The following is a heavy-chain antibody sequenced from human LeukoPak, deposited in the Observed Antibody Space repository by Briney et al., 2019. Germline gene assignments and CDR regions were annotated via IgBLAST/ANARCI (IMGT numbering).Heavy chain of an antibody. J-gene: IGHJ4*02. Sequence: PGGSLRLSCAASGFTFSNYWMSWVRQAPGKELEWAANIKQDGSEIYYVDSVKGRFTISRDNAKNSLYLQMNSLRAEDTAVYYCAKSSYYDSSGYYREYYFDYWGPGTLVTVSS. CDR2: IKQDGSEI. V-gene: IGHV3-7*03. CDR3: AKSSYYDSSGYYREYYFDY. D-gene: IGHD3-22*01. CDR1: GFTFSNYW.